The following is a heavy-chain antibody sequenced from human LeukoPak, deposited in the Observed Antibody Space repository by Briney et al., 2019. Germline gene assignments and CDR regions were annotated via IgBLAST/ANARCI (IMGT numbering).Heavy chain of an antibody. CDR3: ARSIVGVRKRNDY. D-gene: IGHD1-26*01. CDR2: MNPNSGHT. V-gene: IGHV1-8*01. Sequence: ASVKVSCKASGYTFTSYDVIWVRQASGQGLEWMGWMNPNSGHTGYAQKFQGRVTMTRTTSISTAYMELTSLTSEDSAVYYCARSIVGVRKRNDYWGQGTLVTVSS. J-gene: IGHJ4*02. CDR1: GYTFTSYD.